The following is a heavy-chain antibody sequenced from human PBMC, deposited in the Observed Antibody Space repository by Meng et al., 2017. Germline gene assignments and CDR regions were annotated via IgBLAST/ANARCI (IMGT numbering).Heavy chain of an antibody. D-gene: IGHD3-10*01. CDR1: GFTFSSYS. V-gene: IGHV3-21*01. Sequence: GESLKISCAASGFTFSSYSMNWVRQAPGKGLEWVSSISSSSSYIYYADSVKGRFTISRDNAKNSLYLQMNSLRAEDTAVYYCARGPTSVRVYYYGSGSYPDAFDIWGQGTMVTVSS. J-gene: IGHJ3*02. CDR3: ARGPTSVRVYYYGSGSYPDAFDI. CDR2: ISSSSSYI.